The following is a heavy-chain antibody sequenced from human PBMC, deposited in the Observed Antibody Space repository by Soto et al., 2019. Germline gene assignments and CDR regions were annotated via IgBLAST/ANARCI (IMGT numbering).Heavy chain of an antibody. CDR1: GFDFEDYA. Sequence: GGSLRLSCAAAGFDFEDYAMHWVRQVPGKGLEWVSLTNSDGTDSYYMDSVKGRFTISRDNAKSTLYLQMDRLRPEDTALYFCAKSLYYYDSSPLDHWGQGTLVTVSS. V-gene: IGHV3-43D*04. J-gene: IGHJ4*02. CDR2: TNSDGTDS. CDR3: AKSLYYYDSSPLDH. D-gene: IGHD3-22*01.